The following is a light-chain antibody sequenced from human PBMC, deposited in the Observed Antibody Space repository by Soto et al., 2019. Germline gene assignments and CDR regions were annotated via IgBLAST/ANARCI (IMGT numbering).Light chain of an antibody. CDR3: QQSYTIPVT. CDR2: GAS. CDR1: QSISTY. Sequence: DIQMTQSPSSLSVSIGDRVTITCRASQSISTYLNWYEQKPGKAPNLLIYGASTLQSGVPSRFSGGGSGTCFTLTISGLQPEDLGSYYCQQSYTIPVTFGGGTKVEIK. V-gene: IGKV1-39*01. J-gene: IGKJ4*01.